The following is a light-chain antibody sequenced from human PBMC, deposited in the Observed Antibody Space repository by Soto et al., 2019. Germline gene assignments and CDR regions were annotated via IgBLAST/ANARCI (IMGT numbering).Light chain of an antibody. Sequence: EIVLTQSPATLSLSPGERATLSCRASQSVSSYLAWYQQKPGQAPRLLIYDASNRATGIPARFSGSGSGTYFTLTISSLQAEDVAFYYCQQYYSSPRLGFGGGTKVEIK. CDR1: QSVSSY. CDR3: QQYYSSPRLG. J-gene: IGKJ4*01. CDR2: DAS. V-gene: IGKV3-11*01.